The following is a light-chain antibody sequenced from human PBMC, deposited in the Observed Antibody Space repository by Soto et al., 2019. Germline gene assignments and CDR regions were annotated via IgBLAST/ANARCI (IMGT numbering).Light chain of an antibody. J-gene: IGLJ1*01. CDR2: DTT. CDR3: LLSYNGPYV. Sequence: QAVVTQEPSLTVSPGGTVTLTCGSSTGAVTNGHYPYWFQQKPGQAPRTLIYDTTNRHSWTPARFSGSLLGGKAALTLSGAQPEDAAEYYCLLSYNGPYVFGTGTKVTV. CDR1: TGAVTNGHY. V-gene: IGLV7-46*01.